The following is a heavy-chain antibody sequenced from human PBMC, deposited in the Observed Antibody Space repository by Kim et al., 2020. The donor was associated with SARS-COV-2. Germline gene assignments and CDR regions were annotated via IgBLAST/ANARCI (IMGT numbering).Heavy chain of an antibody. D-gene: IGHD3-22*01. CDR3: ARDDRALGSNYYYYGMDV. J-gene: IGHJ6*02. V-gene: IGHV3-48*02. CDR1: GFTFSSYS. Sequence: GGSLRLSCAASGFTFSSYSMNWVRQAPGKGLEWVSYISSSSSTIYYADSVKGRFTISRDNAKNSLYLQMNSLRDEDTAVYYCARDDRALGSNYYYYGMDVWGQGTTVTVSS. CDR2: ISSSSSTI.